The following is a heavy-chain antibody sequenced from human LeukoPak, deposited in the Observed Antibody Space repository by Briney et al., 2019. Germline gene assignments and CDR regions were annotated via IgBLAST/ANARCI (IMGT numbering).Heavy chain of an antibody. V-gene: IGHV4-34*01. J-gene: IGHJ4*02. CDR2: INYSGST. D-gene: IGHD4-17*01. CDR3: ARISTVTHQFDY. CDR1: GETFSGFY. Sequence: PSETLSLTCAVYGETFSGFYWSWIRQPPGKGLEWIGEINYSGSTNYNPSLKSRVTISVDTSKNQFSLNLNSVTAADTAVYYCARISTVTHQFDYWGQGVLVTVSS.